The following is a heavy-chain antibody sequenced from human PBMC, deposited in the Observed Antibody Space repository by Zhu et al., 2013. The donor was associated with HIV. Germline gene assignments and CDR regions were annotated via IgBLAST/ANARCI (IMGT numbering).Heavy chain of an antibody. Sequence: QVQLQQWGAGLLKPSETLSLTCAVYGGSFSGYYWSWIRQPPGKGLEWIGEINHSGSTYYNPSLKSRVTISVDTSKNQFSLKLSSVTAADTAVYYCARIEYDIGPNHDGFDIWGQGTMVTVPS. CDR2: INHSGST. J-gene: IGHJ3*02. CDR3: ARIEYDIGPNHDGFDI. CDR1: GGSFSGYY. D-gene: IGHD2-15*01. V-gene: IGHV4-34*01.